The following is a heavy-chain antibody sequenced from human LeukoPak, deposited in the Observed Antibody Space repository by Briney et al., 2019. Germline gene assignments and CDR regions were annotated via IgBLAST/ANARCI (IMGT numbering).Heavy chain of an antibody. Sequence: KPGGSLRLSCAASGFIFSDYYMTWIRQAPGKGLEWVSYISSSSSTIYYADSVKGRFTISRDNAKKSLYLQMNSLRAEDTAVYYCAGDDWMSSEDHWGQGTLVTVSP. CDR2: ISSSSSTI. J-gene: IGHJ4*02. V-gene: IGHV3-11*04. CDR1: GFIFSDYY. CDR3: AGDDWMSSEDH. D-gene: IGHD3-9*01.